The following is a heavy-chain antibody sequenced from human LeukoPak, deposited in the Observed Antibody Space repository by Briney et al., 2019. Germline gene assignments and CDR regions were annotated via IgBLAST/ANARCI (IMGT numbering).Heavy chain of an antibody. V-gene: IGHV1-2*02. CDR1: VYTLTGYY. CDR3: ARDRGFAVVVAATFTFDY. J-gene: IGHJ4*02. Sequence: ASVKVSCKPSVYTLTGYYMHGVRQAPGQGLEWMEWINPNSGGTNYAQKFQGRVTMTRDTSIRTAYLELSRLRADDTAVYYCARDRGFAVVVAATFTFDYWGQGTLVSVSS. D-gene: IGHD2-15*01. CDR2: INPNSGGT.